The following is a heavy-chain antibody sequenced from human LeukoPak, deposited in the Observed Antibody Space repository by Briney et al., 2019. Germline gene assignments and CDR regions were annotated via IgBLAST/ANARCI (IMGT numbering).Heavy chain of an antibody. CDR3: ARGCPSTLGDWFDP. J-gene: IGHJ5*02. Sequence: SQTLSLTCAISGDSVSSNSVTWNWIRQSPSRGLEWLGRTYYRSTWYNDYAVSVRGRITVNPDTSKNQFSLHLNSVTPEDTAVYYCARGCPSTLGDWFDPWGQGTLVTVSS. D-gene: IGHD2-8*01. CDR1: GDSVSSNSVT. V-gene: IGHV6-1*01. CDR2: TYYRSTWYN.